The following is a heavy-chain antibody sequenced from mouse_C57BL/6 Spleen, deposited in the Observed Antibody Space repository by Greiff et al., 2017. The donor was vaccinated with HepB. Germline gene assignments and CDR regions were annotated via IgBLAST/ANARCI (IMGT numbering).Heavy chain of an antibody. J-gene: IGHJ2*01. CDR1: GYTFTSYG. V-gene: IGHV1-58*01. D-gene: IGHD1-1*01. Sequence: EVQLQQSGAELVRPGSSVKMSCKTSGYTFTSYGINWVKQRPGQGLEWIGYIYIGNGYTEYNEKSKGKATLTSDTSSSTAYMQLSSLTSEDSAIYFCARARDYYYGSSYLYFDYWGQGTTLTVSS. CDR2: IYIGNGYT. CDR3: ARARDYYYGSSYLYFDY.